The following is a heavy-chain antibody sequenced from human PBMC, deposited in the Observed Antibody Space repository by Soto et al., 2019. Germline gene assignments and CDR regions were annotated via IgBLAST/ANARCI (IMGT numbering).Heavy chain of an antibody. CDR2: IWYDGSNK. V-gene: IGHV3-33*01. CDR3: ARDLRRYYYMDV. J-gene: IGHJ6*03. Sequence: QVQLVESGGGVVQPGRSLRLSCAASGYTFSSYGMHWVRQAPGKGPEWVAVIWYDGSNKYYADSVKGRFTISRDNSKNTLYLQMNSLRAEDTAVYYCARDLRRYYYMDVWGKGTTVTVSS. CDR1: GYTFSSYG.